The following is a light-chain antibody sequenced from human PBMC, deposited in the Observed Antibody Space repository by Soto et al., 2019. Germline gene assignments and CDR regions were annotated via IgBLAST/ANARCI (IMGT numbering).Light chain of an antibody. Sequence: QSALTQPRSVSESPGQSVTISCTGTSSDVGRYNYVSWYQQHPGKAPKLMIYDVNKRPSGVPDRFSGSKSGNTASLTISGLQAEDEADYYCCSYAGSYTFIFGGGTQLTVL. V-gene: IGLV2-11*01. CDR2: DVN. CDR3: CSYAGSYTFI. J-gene: IGLJ2*01. CDR1: SSDVGRYNY.